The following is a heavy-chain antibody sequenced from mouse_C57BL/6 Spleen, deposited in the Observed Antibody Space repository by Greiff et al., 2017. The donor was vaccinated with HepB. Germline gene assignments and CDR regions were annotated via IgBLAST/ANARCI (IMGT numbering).Heavy chain of an antibody. D-gene: IGHD1-1*01. J-gene: IGHJ2*01. Sequence: QVQLQQSGAELVRPGTSVKMSCKASGYTFTNYWIGWAKQRPGHGLEWIGDIYPGGGYTNYNEKFKGKATLTADKSSSTAYMQFSSLTSEDSAIYYCARRGGSSLYYFDYWGQGTTLTVSS. CDR1: GYTFTNYW. CDR2: IYPGGGYT. CDR3: ARRGGSSLYYFDY. V-gene: IGHV1-63*01.